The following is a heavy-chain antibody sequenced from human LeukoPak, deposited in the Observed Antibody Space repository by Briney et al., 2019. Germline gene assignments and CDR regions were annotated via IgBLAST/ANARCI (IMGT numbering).Heavy chain of an antibody. CDR2: ITPSGSIS. CDR3: AKVGIEQWLSQGQFFDY. J-gene: IGHJ4*02. D-gene: IGHD6-19*01. CDR1: GFTFSRHG. Sequence: PGGSLRLSCAASGFTFSRHGINWVRQAPGKGLEWVSGITPSGSISYYADSVKGRFTISRDNSKNTLYLQMNSLRAEDTAVYYCAKVGIEQWLSQGQFFDYWGQGALVTVSS. V-gene: IGHV3-23*01.